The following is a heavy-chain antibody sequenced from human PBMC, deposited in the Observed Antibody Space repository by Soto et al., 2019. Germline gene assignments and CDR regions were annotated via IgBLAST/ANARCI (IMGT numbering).Heavy chain of an antibody. D-gene: IGHD2-21*02. CDR3: TRDCLTGGDCYPTD. Sequence: QVHLQQWGAGLLKPSETLSLTCAVYGGSFSGYYWSWIRQPPGKGLEWIGEINHSTSTNYNPSLKSRVTISIDTSKNQFSLNLSSVTAADTAVYYCTRDCLTGGDCYPTDWGQGTLVTVSS. CDR1: GGSFSGYY. V-gene: IGHV4-34*01. J-gene: IGHJ4*02. CDR2: INHSTST.